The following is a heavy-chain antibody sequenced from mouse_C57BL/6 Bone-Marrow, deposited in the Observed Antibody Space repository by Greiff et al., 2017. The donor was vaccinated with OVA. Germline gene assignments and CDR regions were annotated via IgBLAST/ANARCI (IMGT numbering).Heavy chain of an antibody. V-gene: IGHV5-4*01. J-gene: IGHJ3*01. Sequence: EVQVVESGGGLVKPGGSLKLSCAASGFTFSSYAMSWVRQTPEKRLEWVATISDGGSYTYYPDNVKGRFTISRDNAKNNLYLQMSHLKSEDTAMYYCARGGVSWFAYWGQGTLVTVSA. CDR3: ARGGVSWFAY. CDR2: ISDGGSYT. CDR1: GFTFSSYA.